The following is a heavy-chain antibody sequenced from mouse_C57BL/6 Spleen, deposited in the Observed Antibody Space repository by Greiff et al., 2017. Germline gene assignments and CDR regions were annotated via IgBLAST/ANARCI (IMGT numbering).Heavy chain of an antibody. CDR3: ARNTTVDYYAMDY. D-gene: IGHD1-1*01. CDR2: IYPRSGNT. V-gene: IGHV1-81*01. Sequence: VQLQQSGAELARPGASVKLSCKASGYTFTSYGISWVKQRTGQGLEWIGEIYPRSGNTYYNEKFKGKATLTADESSSTAYMELRSLTSEDSAVYFCARNTTVDYYAMDYWGQGTSVTVSS. CDR1: GYTFTSYG. J-gene: IGHJ4*01.